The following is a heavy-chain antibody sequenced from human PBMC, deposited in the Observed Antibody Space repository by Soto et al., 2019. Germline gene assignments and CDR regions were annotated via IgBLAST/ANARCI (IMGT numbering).Heavy chain of an antibody. Sequence: ASVKVSCKTSGYTFTNFGLSWVRQAPGQGLEWMGRMCPSDGSISYAEKFQGRVTMTRDTSTSTAYMELSSLRSEDTAMYYCGRDIERGILNGYYIRGRSQKWSQVTLVTVSS. CDR1: GYTFTNFG. CDR3: GRDIERGILNGYYIRGRSQK. V-gene: IGHV1-18*01. CDR2: MCPSDGSI. J-gene: IGHJ1*01. D-gene: IGHD3-9*01.